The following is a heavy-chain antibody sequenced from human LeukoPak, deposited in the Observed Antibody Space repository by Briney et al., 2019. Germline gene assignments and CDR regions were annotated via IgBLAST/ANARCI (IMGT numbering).Heavy chain of an antibody. D-gene: IGHD3-10*01. CDR2: IKQDGSEK. Sequence: GGSLRLSCAASGFTFSSHWMSWVRQAPGKGLEWVANIKQDGSEKYYVDSVKGRFTISRDNAKNSLYLQMNSLRAEDTAVYYCARDKSITMVRGVYNWFDPWGQGTLVTVSS. V-gene: IGHV3-7*01. J-gene: IGHJ5*02. CDR1: GFTFSSHW. CDR3: ARDKSITMVRGVYNWFDP.